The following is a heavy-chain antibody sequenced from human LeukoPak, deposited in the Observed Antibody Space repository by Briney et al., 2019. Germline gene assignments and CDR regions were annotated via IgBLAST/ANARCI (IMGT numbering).Heavy chain of an antibody. CDR3: ARDLGLRAYCGGDCSSYFDY. D-gene: IGHD2-21*02. J-gene: IGHJ4*02. CDR2: INPNSGGT. Sequence: ASVKVSCKASGYTFTGYYMHWVRQAPGQGLEWMGWINPNSGGTNYAQKFQGRVTMTRDTSISTAYMEPSRLRSDDTAVYYCARDLGLRAYCGGDCSSYFDYWGQGTLVTVSS. V-gene: IGHV1-2*02. CDR1: GYTFTGYY.